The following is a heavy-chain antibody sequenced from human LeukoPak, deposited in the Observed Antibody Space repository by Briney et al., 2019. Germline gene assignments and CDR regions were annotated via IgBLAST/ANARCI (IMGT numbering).Heavy chain of an antibody. CDR1: GGSFSGYY. D-gene: IGHD6-13*01. CDR3: ARHGKVGSWYVWFDY. J-gene: IGHJ4*02. Sequence: PSETLSLTCAVYGGSFSGYYWSWIRQPPGKGLEWIGEINHSGSTNYNPSLKSRVTISVDTSKNQFSLKLSSVTAADTAVYYCARHGKVGSWYVWFDYWGQGTLVTVSS. V-gene: IGHV4-34*01. CDR2: INHSGST.